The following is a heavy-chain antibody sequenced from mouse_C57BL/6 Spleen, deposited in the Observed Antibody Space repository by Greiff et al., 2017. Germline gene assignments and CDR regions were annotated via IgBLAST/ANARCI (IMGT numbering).Heavy chain of an antibody. D-gene: IGHD1-1*01. CDR3: ARTAGSSYVDY. V-gene: IGHV1-42*01. CDR1: GYSFTGYY. J-gene: IGHJ2*01. CDR2: INPSTGGT. Sequence: VQLKQSGPELVKPGASVKISCKASGYSFTGYYMNWVKQSPEKSLEWIGEINPSTGGTTYNQKFKAKATLTVDKSSSTAYMQLKSLTSEDSAVYYCARTAGSSYVDYWGQGTTLTVSS.